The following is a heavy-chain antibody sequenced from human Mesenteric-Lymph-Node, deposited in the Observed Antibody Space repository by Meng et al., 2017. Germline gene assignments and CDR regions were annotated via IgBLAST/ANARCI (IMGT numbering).Heavy chain of an antibody. V-gene: IGHV4-34*01. CDR2: INHSGSSA. CDR3: ARGYNYAYEY. D-gene: IGHD5-18*01. CDR1: GGPFSGYY. J-gene: IGHJ4*02. Sequence: SETLSLTCAVYGGPFSGYYWSWIRQPPGKGLEWIGEINHSGSSAYYNPSLKSRVTMSVDTSKSQFSLKLNSVTAADTAVYYCARGYNYAYEYWGQGTLVTVSS.